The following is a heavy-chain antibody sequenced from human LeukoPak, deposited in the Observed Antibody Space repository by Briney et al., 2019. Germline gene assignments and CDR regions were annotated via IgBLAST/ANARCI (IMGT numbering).Heavy chain of an antibody. Sequence: ASVKVSCKASGYTFTSYAMHWVRQAPGQRLEWMGWINAGNGNTKYSQKFQGRVTMTRDTSTSTVYMELSSLRSEDTAVYYCAREPTGDNAFDIWGQGTMVTVSS. J-gene: IGHJ3*02. CDR3: AREPTGDNAFDI. D-gene: IGHD7-27*01. V-gene: IGHV1-3*01. CDR1: GYTFTSYA. CDR2: INAGNGNT.